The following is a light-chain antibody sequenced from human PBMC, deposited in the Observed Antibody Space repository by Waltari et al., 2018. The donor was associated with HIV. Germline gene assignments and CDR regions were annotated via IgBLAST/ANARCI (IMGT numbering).Light chain of an antibody. V-gene: IGLV1-40*01. J-gene: IGLJ2*01. CDR1: SSNIGAGYD. CDR2: GNS. CDR3: QSYDSSLSAPVV. Sequence: QSVLTQPPSVSGAPGQRVTISCTGSSSNIGAGYDVPWYQQLPGTAPKLPIYGNSNRPSGVPDRFSGSKSGTSASLAITGLQAEDEADYYCQSYDSSLSAPVVFGGGTKLTVL.